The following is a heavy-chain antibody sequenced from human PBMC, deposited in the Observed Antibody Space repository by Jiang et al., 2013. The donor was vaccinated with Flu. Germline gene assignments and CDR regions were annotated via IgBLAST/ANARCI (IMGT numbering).Heavy chain of an antibody. V-gene: IGHV3-23*01. Sequence: VQLLESGGGLVQPGGSLRLSCAASGFTFSNYAMSWVRQAPGKGLEWVSGISGRGGSAYYADSVKGRFTISRDNSKNTLYLQMNSLRAEDTAVYYCAKDYTSDSSYGPGRYFDYWGQGTLVTVSS. J-gene: IGHJ4*02. CDR2: ISGRGGSA. D-gene: IGHD5-18*01. CDR3: AKDYTSDSSYGPGRYFDY. CDR1: GFTFSNYA.